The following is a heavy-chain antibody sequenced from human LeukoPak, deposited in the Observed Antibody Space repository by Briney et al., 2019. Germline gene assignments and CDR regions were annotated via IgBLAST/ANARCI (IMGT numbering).Heavy chain of an antibody. CDR1: GGSFSGYY. CDR2: INHSGST. CDR3: ARDRAVAGWNAFDI. J-gene: IGHJ3*02. Sequence: SETLSLTCAVYGGSFSGYYWSWIRQPPGKGLEWIGEINHSGSTNYNPSLKSRVTISVDTSKNQFSLKLSSVTTADTAVYYCARDRAVAGWNAFDIWGQGTMVTVSS. D-gene: IGHD6-19*01. V-gene: IGHV4-34*01.